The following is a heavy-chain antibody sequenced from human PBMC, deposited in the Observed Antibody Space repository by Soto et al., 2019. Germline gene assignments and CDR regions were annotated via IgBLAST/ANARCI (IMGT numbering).Heavy chain of an antibody. CDR3: ARGTSLRFLGWLPNPFDY. D-gene: IGHD3-3*01. V-gene: IGHV1-18*01. CDR1: GYTFTSYG. CDR2: ISAYNGNT. Sequence: QVQLVQSGAEVKKPGASVKVSCKASGYTFTSYGISWVRQAPGQGLEWMGWISAYNGNTNYAQKLQGRVTMTTDTSTSTAYMELRSLRSDDPAVYYCARGTSLRFLGWLPNPFDYWGQGTLVTVSS. J-gene: IGHJ4*02.